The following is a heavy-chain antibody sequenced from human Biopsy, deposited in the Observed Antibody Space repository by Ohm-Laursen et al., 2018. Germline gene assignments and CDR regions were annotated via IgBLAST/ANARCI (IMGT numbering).Heavy chain of an antibody. V-gene: IGHV1-8*01. CDR2: MNPNSGNT. CDR1: GYTFTSYE. D-gene: IGHD3-10*01. J-gene: IGHJ4*02. CDR3: ARGRNPVWFGEDLDY. Sequence: VSSVKVSCKASGYTFTSYEINWVRQATGQGLEWMGWMNPNSGNTGYAQKFQGRVTMTRNTPISTAYMEVSSLRSEDTAVYYCARGRNPVWFGEDLDYWGQGTPVTVSS.